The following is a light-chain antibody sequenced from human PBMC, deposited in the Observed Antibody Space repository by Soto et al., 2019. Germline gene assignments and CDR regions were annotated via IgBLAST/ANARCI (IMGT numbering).Light chain of an antibody. J-gene: IGKJ2*01. CDR1: QSVTGSY. CDR3: QQLVTSPFT. V-gene: IGKV3-20*01. Sequence: EIVLTQSPGTLSLSPGERATLSCRASQSVTGSYLSWYQQKPGKAPRLLIYNAFSRATGIPYRFSGSGSGTDFTLTISRLEPEDFAVYYCQQLVTSPFTFGQGTQVEIK. CDR2: NAF.